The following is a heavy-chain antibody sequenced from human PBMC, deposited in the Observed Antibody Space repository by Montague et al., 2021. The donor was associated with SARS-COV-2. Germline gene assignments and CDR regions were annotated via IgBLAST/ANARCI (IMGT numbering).Heavy chain of an antibody. CDR3: ARENFRRYYGSGSYYINAFDI. CDR2: IDPSDSYT. Sequence: QSGAEVKKPGESLRISCKGSGYSFTSYWIGWVRQMPGKGLEWTGRIDPSDSYTNYSPSFQGHLTIPADKSISTAYLQWSSLKASDTAMYYCARENFRRYYGSGSYYINAFDIWGQGTMVTVSS. D-gene: IGHD3-10*01. V-gene: IGHV5-10-1*01. CDR1: GYSFTSYW. J-gene: IGHJ3*02.